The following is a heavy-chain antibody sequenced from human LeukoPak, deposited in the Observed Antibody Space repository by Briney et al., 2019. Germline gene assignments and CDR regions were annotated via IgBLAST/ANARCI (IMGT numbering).Heavy chain of an antibody. CDR1: GFTFDDYA. Sequence: PGGSLRLSCAASGFTFDDYAMHWVRQAPGKGLEWVSGISWNSGSIGYADSVKGRFTISRDNAKNSLYLQMNSLRAEDTAVYYCARLGGSYRAFDIWGQGTMVTVSS. D-gene: IGHD1-26*01. CDR2: ISWNSGSI. J-gene: IGHJ3*02. V-gene: IGHV3-9*01. CDR3: ARLGGSYRAFDI.